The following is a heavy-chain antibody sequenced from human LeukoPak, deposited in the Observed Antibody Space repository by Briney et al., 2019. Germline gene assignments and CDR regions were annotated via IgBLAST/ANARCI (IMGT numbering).Heavy chain of an antibody. CDR3: AKARGGLYYGSGSGYFDY. D-gene: IGHD3-10*01. CDR2: ISGSGYNT. CDR1: GFTFSDYA. J-gene: IGHJ4*02. V-gene: IGHV3-23*01. Sequence: GGSLRLSCAASGFTFSDYAMTWVRQAPGKGLEWVSSISGSGYNTYYADSVKGRVTISRDNSKNTLYLQMNSLRAEDTAVYYCAKARGGLYYGSGSGYFDYWGQGTLVTVSS.